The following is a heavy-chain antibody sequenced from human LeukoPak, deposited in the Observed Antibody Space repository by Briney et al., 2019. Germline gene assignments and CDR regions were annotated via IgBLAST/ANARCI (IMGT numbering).Heavy chain of an antibody. CDR1: DYSISSGYY. Sequence: SETLSLTCTVSDYSISSGYYWGWIRQPPGKGLEWIGSIYHSGSTYYNPSLKSRVTISVDTSKNQFSLKLSSVTAADTAVYYCARDNIVVVAATKAYYFDYWGQGTLVTVSS. V-gene: IGHV4-38-2*02. CDR3: ARDNIVVVAATKAYYFDY. D-gene: IGHD2-15*01. J-gene: IGHJ4*02. CDR2: IYHSGST.